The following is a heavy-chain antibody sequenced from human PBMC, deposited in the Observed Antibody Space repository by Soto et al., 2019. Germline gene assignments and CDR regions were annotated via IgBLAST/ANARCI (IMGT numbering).Heavy chain of an antibody. V-gene: IGHV3-30-3*01. J-gene: IGHJ3*02. CDR2: ISNDGNRQ. CDR1: GFSFSSQA. Sequence: QEQLMESGGGVVQPGRSLRLSCVASGFSFSSQAMHWVRQAPGKGLEWVAAISNDGNRQLYADSVKDRFTIYRDNSRNTLDLQMSNLRTEDTGVYFCARDIYSYGSGGTTDIWGQGTMVTVSS. D-gene: IGHD5-18*01. CDR3: ARDIYSYGSGGTTDI.